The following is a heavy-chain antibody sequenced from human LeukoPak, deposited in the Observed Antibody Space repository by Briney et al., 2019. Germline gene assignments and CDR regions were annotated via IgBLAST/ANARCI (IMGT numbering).Heavy chain of an antibody. V-gene: IGHV1-8*01. J-gene: IGHJ4*02. CDR2: MNPNSGNT. Sequence: ASVKASCKASGYTFTSYDINWVRQATGQGLEWMGWMNPNSGNTGYAQKFQGRVTMTRNTSISTAYMELNSLRSEDTAVYYCARGDGVVVVPAAIDYWGQGTLVTVSS. CDR1: GYTFTSYD. D-gene: IGHD2-2*01. CDR3: ARGDGVVVVPAAIDY.